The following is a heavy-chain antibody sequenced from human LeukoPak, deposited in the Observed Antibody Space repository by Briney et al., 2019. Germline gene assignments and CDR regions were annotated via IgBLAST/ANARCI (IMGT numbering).Heavy chain of an antibody. Sequence: SETLSLTCTVSGGSISSSSHYWGWIRQPPGKGLEWIGSIYYSGSTYYNPSLKSRVTISVDTSKNQFSLKLSSVTAADTAVYYCATPGVVVPAAINAFDIWGQGTMVTVSS. CDR3: ATPGVVVPAAINAFDI. CDR2: IYYSGST. CDR1: GGSISSSSHY. J-gene: IGHJ3*02. D-gene: IGHD2-2*02. V-gene: IGHV4-39*01.